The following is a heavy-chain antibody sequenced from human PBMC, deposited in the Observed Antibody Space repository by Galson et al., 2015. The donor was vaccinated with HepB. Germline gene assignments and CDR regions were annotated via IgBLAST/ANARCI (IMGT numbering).Heavy chain of an antibody. D-gene: IGHD3-22*01. Sequence: TLSLTCAVSGGSITSGGFSWNWVRQPPGKGLEWIGHMFRGGTTYYNPSLQGRVTISLDRSKNYFSLKLASVTAADTAIYCCARAPRNYYDASGYSRYFDHGGRGSLVIVS. CDR2: MFRGGTT. V-gene: IGHV4-30-2*01. CDR3: ARAPRNYYDASGYSRYFDH. CDR1: GGSITSGGFS. J-gene: IGHJ2*01.